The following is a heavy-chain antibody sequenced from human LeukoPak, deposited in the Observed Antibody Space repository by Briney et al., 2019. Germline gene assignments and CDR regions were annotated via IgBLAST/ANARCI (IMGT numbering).Heavy chain of an antibody. Sequence: PSETLSLTCTVSGGSISSYYWSWIRQPPGKGLEWIGEINHSGSTNYNPSLKSRVTISVDTSKNQFSLKLSSVTAADTAVYYCATQVTDYGGNRNDYWGQGTLVTVSS. CDR3: ATQVTDYGGNRNDY. J-gene: IGHJ4*02. D-gene: IGHD4-23*01. CDR2: INHSGST. CDR1: GGSISSYY. V-gene: IGHV4-34*01.